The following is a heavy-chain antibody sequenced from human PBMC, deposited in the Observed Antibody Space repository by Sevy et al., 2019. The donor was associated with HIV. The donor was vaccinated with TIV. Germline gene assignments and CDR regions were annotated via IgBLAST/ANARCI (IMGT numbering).Heavy chain of an antibody. D-gene: IGHD6-19*01. J-gene: IGHJ4*02. CDR1: GFTFDDYT. CDR2: ISWDGGSK. Sequence: GGSLRLSCAASGFTFDDYTMHWVRQAPGKGLEWVSLISWDGGSKYYADSVKGRFTISRDNYKNSLYLQMNSLRTEDTALCYCAKDAGYNSGWWFDYWGQGTLVTVSS. CDR3: AKDAGYNSGWWFDY. V-gene: IGHV3-43*01.